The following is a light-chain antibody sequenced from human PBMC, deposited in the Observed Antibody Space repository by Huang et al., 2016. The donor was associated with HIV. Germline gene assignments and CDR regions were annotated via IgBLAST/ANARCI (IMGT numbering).Light chain of an antibody. CDR1: QSLVHSDGNTY. V-gene: IGKV2-30*02. J-gene: IGKJ2*01. CDR2: KVS. CDR3: MQGTHWPYT. Sequence: DVVMTQSPLSLSVTLGQPASISCRSSQSLVHSDGNTYLNWFQQRPGQSPRRLIYKVSNRDSGVPDRFSVSGSGTDFTLQITRVEAEDVGIYYCMQGTHWPYTFGQGTKLEIK.